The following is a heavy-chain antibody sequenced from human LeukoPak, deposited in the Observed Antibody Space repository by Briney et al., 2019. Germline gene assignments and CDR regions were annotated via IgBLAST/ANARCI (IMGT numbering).Heavy chain of an antibody. Sequence: PSETLSLTCTVSGGSISRYYWSWIRQSPGKGLEWIGYLYDSGSTNYNPSLKSRVTISVDTSQNQFSLKLSSVTAADTAVYFCARGSSSSHHPALSWGQGTLVTVSS. D-gene: IGHD6-13*01. V-gene: IGHV4-59*01. CDR3: ARGSSSSHHPALS. CDR2: LYDSGST. J-gene: IGHJ4*02. CDR1: GGSISRYY.